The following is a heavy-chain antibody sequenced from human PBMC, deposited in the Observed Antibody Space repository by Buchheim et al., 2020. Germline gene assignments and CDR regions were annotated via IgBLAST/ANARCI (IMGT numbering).Heavy chain of an antibody. V-gene: IGHV3-66*01. Sequence: EVQLVESGGGLVQPGGSLRLSCAASGFTVSSNYMSWVRQAPGKGLEWVSVISSGGSTYYADSVKGRFTISRDNSKNTLYLQMNSLRAEDTAVDYCARDSSGWSRQAFQHWGQGTL. D-gene: IGHD6-19*01. CDR2: ISSGGST. CDR1: GFTVSSNY. J-gene: IGHJ1*01. CDR3: ARDSSGWSRQAFQH.